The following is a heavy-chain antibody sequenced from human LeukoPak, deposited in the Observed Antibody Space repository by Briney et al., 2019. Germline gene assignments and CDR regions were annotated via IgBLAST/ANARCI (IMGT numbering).Heavy chain of an antibody. Sequence: SGGCLRLSCAASGFTFDDYAMHWVRQAPGKGPEWVSGISWNRGSIGYADSVKGRFTISRDNAKNSLYLQMNSLRAEDTALYYCAKGDEWELVSEFDYWGQGTLVTVSS. D-gene: IGHD1-26*01. V-gene: IGHV3-9*01. J-gene: IGHJ4*02. CDR2: ISWNRGSI. CDR3: AKGDEWELVSEFDY. CDR1: GFTFDDYA.